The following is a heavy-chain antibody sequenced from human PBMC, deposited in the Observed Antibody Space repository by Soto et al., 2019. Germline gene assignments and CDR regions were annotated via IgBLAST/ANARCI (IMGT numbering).Heavy chain of an antibody. J-gene: IGHJ4*02. CDR3: ARHDSWGYDILTGYFGY. CDR2: ISAYNGNT. Sequence: ASVKVSCKASGYTFTSYGISWVRQAPGQGLEWMGWISAYNGNTNYAQKLQGRVTMTTDTSTSTAYMELRSLRSDDTAVYYCARHDSWGYDILTGYFGYWGQGTLVTVSS. CDR1: GYTFTSYG. D-gene: IGHD3-9*01. V-gene: IGHV1-18*01.